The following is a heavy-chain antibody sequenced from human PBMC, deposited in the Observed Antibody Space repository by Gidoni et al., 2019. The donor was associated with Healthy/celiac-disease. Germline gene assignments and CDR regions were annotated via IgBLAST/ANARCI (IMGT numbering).Heavy chain of an antibody. CDR3: ARHGPYYDFWSGYLGPNWFDP. CDR1: GGSISSRSYY. CDR2: IYYSGST. J-gene: IGHJ5*02. Sequence: QLQLQESGPGLVKPSETLSLTCTVSGGSISSRSYYWGWIRQPPGKGLEWIGSIYYSGSTYYNPSLKSRVTISVDTSKNQFSLKLSSVTAADTAVYYCARHGPYYDFWSGYLGPNWFDPWGQGTLVTVSS. D-gene: IGHD3-3*01. V-gene: IGHV4-39*01.